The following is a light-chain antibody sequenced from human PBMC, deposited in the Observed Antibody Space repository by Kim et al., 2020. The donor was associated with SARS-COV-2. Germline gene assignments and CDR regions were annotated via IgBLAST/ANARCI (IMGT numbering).Light chain of an antibody. Sequence: GQSITLSCTGASSDVGAYNSVSWYQQHPGKAPKLLIYDVSSRPSGVSDRFSGSKSGNTASLTISGLQAEDEADYYCNSYTSSNTRVFGTGTKVTVL. CDR1: SSDVGAYNS. CDR3: NSYTSSNTRV. CDR2: DVS. V-gene: IGLV2-14*03. J-gene: IGLJ1*01.